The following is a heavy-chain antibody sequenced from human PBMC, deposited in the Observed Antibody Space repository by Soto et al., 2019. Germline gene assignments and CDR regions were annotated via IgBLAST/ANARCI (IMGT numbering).Heavy chain of an antibody. D-gene: IGHD3-10*01. CDR1: GYTFSPFW. Sequence: EVQLVESGGGLVQPGESLRLSCAASGYTFSPFWMHWVRQAPGKGLVWVSHINGDSTTILYADSVRGRFTISRDNAKNTLYLHMNSLKGEHTAVYYCVRDRGNPDSFNVWGRGTMVTVSS. J-gene: IGHJ3*01. CDR2: INGDSTTI. V-gene: IGHV3-74*01. CDR3: VRDRGNPDSFNV.